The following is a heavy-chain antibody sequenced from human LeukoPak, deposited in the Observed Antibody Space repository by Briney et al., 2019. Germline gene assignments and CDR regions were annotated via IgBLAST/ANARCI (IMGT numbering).Heavy chain of an antibody. J-gene: IGHJ5*02. CDR2: IYSGGGT. CDR3: ARGLHYYEP. D-gene: IGHD3-22*01. Sequence: GGSLRLSCAASGFAVSSNYMTWVRQAPGKGLEWVSVIYSGGGTDYADSVKGRFTISRDNSKNTLYLQMNSLRAEDTAVYYCARGLHYYEPWGQGTLVTVSS. CDR1: GFAVSSNY. V-gene: IGHV3-66*01.